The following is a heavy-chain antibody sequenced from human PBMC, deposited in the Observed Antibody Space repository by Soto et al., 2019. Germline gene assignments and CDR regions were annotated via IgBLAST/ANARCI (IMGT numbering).Heavy chain of an antibody. Sequence: ASVKVSCKASGGTFSSYAISWVRQAPGQGLEWMGGIIPIFGTANYAQKFQGRVTITADESTSTAYMELSSLRSEDTAVYYCARDIISREFWSGYFWFDPWGQGTLVTVS. CDR2: IIPIFGTA. D-gene: IGHD3-3*01. V-gene: IGHV1-69*13. J-gene: IGHJ5*02. CDR3: ARDIISREFWSGYFWFDP. CDR1: GGTFSSYA.